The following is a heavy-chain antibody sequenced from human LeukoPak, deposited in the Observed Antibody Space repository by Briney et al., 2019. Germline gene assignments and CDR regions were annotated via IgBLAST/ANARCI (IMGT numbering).Heavy chain of an antibody. CDR3: AGSPSYGSEHYYFDY. CDR1: GGSISSYY. V-gene: IGHV4-59*08. J-gene: IGHJ4*02. Sequence: PSETLSLTCTVSGGSISSYYWSWIRQPPGKGLEWIGYIYYSGSTNYSPSLKSRVTISVDTSKNQFSLKLSSVTAADTAVYYCAGSPSYGSEHYYFDYWGQGTLVTVSS. D-gene: IGHD3-10*01. CDR2: IYYSGST.